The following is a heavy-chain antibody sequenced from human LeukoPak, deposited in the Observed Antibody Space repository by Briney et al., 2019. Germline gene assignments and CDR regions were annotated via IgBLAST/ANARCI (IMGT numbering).Heavy chain of an antibody. CDR1: VGSVSNSGVA. Sequence: SLTLSLTHALSVGSVSNSGVAWNWLRESPAGGLEWRGSTYYASQWSNEYALAVKSRITINAKTPKIPFSQQLNPVRHEDTVVYFCTRGRNSAFDYCGQGTLVTVSS. J-gene: IGHJ4*02. D-gene: IGHD1-14*01. V-gene: IGHV6-1*01. CDR3: TRGRNSAFDY. CDR2: TYYASQWSN.